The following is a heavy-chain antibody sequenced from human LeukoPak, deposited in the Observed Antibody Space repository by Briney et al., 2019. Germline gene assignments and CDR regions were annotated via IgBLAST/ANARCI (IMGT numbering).Heavy chain of an antibody. CDR3: ASIPASPVDILTGPHYY. CDR2: IIPIFGTA. Sequence: ASVKVSCKASGGTFSSYAISWVRQAPGQGLEWMGGIIPIFGTANYAQKSQGRVTITADESTSTAYMELSRLRSDDTAVYYCASIPASPVDILTGPHYYWGQGTLVTVSS. V-gene: IGHV1-69*01. CDR1: GGTFSSYA. D-gene: IGHD3-9*01. J-gene: IGHJ4*02.